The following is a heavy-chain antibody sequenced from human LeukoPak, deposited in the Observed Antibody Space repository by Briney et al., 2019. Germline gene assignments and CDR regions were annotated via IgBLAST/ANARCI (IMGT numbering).Heavy chain of an antibody. CDR2: IYPGDSDT. V-gene: IGHV5-51*01. J-gene: IGHJ3*02. Sequence: GESLKISCKGSGYIFTSYWIGWVRQMPGKGLEWMGIIYPGDSDTRYSPSFQGQATISADKSISTAFLQWSSLKASDSAMYYCASLRSYSDAFDIWGQGTMVTVSS. CDR3: ASLRSYSDAFDI. D-gene: IGHD2-21*01. CDR1: GYIFTSYW.